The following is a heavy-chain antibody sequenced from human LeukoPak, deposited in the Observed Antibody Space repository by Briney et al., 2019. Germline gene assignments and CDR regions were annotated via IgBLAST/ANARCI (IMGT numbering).Heavy chain of an antibody. CDR3: ARDRLPRGYSGYDTDY. V-gene: IGHV3-21*01. CDR2: ISSSSSYI. CDR1: GFTFSSYS. J-gene: IGHJ4*02. D-gene: IGHD5-12*01. Sequence: GGSLRLSCAASGFTFSSYSMNWVRQAPGKGLEWVSSISSSSSYIYYADSVKGRFTISRDNAKNSLYLQMNSLRAEDTAMYYCARDRLPRGYSGYDTDYWGQGTLVTVSS.